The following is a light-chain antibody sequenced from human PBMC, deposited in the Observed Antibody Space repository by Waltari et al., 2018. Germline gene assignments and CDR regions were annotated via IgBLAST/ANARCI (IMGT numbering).Light chain of an antibody. CDR1: QGFSKW. Sequence: DIQMTQSPSTLSASIGNSITITGRASQGFSKWLAWYQQKPGKAPKLLIHQASTLRSGVPSRFSGSESGTEFILTINSLQPDDFATYFCQQYNDYPYTFGQGTKLEIK. J-gene: IGKJ2*01. V-gene: IGKV1-5*03. CDR2: QAS. CDR3: QQYNDYPYT.